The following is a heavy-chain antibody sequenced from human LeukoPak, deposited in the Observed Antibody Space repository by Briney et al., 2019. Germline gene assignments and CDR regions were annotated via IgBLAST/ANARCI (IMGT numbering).Heavy chain of an antibody. D-gene: IGHD3-22*01. CDR3: ARDLAYYDSSGYYHYYGMDV. CDR1: GFTFSSYE. Sequence: GGSLRLSCAASGFTFSSYEMNWVRQAPGKGLEWVSYISSSGSTIYYADPVKGRFTISRDNAKNSLYLQMNSLRAEDTAVYYCARDLAYYDSSGYYHYYGMDVWGQGTTVTVSS. CDR2: ISSSGSTI. V-gene: IGHV3-48*03. J-gene: IGHJ6*02.